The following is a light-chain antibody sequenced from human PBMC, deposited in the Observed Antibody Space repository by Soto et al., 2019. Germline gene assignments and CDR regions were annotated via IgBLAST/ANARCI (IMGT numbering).Light chain of an antibody. Sequence: QSALTQPASVSVSPGQSITISCTGTSSDVGGYNYVSWYQQYPGKAPKLMIYHVSNRPSGVSNRFSGSKSGNSASLTISGLQAEDEADYYCSSYTSTSTYVFGTGTKVTVL. CDR1: SSDVGGYNY. CDR2: HVS. CDR3: SSYTSTSTYV. V-gene: IGLV2-14*01. J-gene: IGLJ1*01.